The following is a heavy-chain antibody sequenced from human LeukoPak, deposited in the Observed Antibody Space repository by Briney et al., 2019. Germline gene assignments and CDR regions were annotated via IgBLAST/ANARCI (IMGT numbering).Heavy chain of an antibody. CDR2: INPSGGST. J-gene: IGHJ6*02. V-gene: IGHV1-46*01. Sequence: ASVKVSCEASGYTFTSYYMHWVRQAPGQGLEWMGIINPSGGSTSYAQKFQGRVTMTRDTSTSTVYMELSSLRSEDTAVYYCARDSYSSTAYYYYGMDVWGQGTTVTVSS. D-gene: IGHD6-13*01. CDR1: GYTFTSYY. CDR3: ARDSYSSTAYYYYGMDV.